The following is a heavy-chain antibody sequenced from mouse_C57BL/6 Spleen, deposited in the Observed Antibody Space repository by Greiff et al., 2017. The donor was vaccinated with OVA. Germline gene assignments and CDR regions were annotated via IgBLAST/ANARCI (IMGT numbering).Heavy chain of an antibody. J-gene: IGHJ2*01. CDR2: IDPEDGDT. CDR3: TSTFITTVVASDY. CDR1: GFNIKDYY. V-gene: IGHV14-1*01. D-gene: IGHD1-1*01. Sequence: EVQLQQSGAELVRPGASVKLSCTASGFNIKDYYMHWVKQRPEQGLEWIGRIDPEDGDTEYAPTFQGKATMTADTSSNTAYLQRSSLTSEDTAVYYCTSTFITTVVASDYWGQGTTLTVSS.